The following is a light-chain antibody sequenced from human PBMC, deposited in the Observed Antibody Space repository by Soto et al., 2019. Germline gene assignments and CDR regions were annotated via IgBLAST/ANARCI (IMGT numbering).Light chain of an antibody. V-gene: IGKV1-27*01. CDR1: QDITNF. CDR2: AVS. CDR3: QDYSSVPFT. J-gene: IGKJ3*01. Sequence: DIQMTQSPSSLSASVGDRVTITCRASQDITNFLAWYQQKPGTVPKLLIYAVSTLLSGVPSRFSGSGSGTDFTLTISSLQPEDIATYYCQDYSSVPFTFGPGTKVVFK.